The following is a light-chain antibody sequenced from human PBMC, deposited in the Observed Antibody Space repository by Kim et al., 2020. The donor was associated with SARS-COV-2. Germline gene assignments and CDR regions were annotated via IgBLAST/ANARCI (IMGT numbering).Light chain of an antibody. Sequence: ALGQTVRITCQRDSLRSYYGSWYQQKPGQAPVLVIYGKNNRPSGIPDRFSGSSSGNTASLTITGAQAEDEADYYCNSRDSSGNHVVFGGGTQLTVL. V-gene: IGLV3-19*01. CDR1: SLRSYY. J-gene: IGLJ2*01. CDR3: NSRDSSGNHVV. CDR2: GKN.